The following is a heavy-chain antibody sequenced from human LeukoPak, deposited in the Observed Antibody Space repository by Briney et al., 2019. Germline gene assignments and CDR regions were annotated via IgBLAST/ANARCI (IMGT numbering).Heavy chain of an antibody. V-gene: IGHV3-30*04. CDR3: ANLPL. CDR1: GFTFNSYA. CDR2: ISYDGSNR. J-gene: IGHJ4*02. Sequence: PGGSLRLSCAASGFTFNSYAMHWVRQAPGKGLEWVAVISYDGSNRYYADSVKGRFTISRDNSKNTLYLQMNSLRPEDAAVYYCANLPLWGQGTLVTVSS.